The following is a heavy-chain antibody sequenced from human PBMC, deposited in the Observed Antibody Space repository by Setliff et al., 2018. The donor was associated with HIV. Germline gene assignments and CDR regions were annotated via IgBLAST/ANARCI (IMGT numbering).Heavy chain of an antibody. CDR1: GYAFTGHY. CDR3: ARNFGLSPSGKYYYYYGMDI. Sequence: ASVKVSCKASGYAFTGHYLHWVRQAPGQGLEWLGWVNPNSGDAIYAQNFQGRVTMTRDMSINAAYMEPRGLRSDDTAVYYCARNFGLSPSGKYYYYYGMDIWGQGTTVTVSS. CDR2: VNPNSGDA. V-gene: IGHV1-2*02. D-gene: IGHD3-10*01. J-gene: IGHJ6*02.